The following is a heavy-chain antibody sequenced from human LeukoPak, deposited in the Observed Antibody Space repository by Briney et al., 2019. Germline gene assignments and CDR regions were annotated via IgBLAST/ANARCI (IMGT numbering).Heavy chain of an antibody. J-gene: IGHJ4*02. V-gene: IGHV4-34*08. Sequence: GSLRLSCAASGFTFSSYAMSWVRQPPGKGLEWIGEINHSGSTNYNPSLKSRVTISVDTSKNQFSLKLSSVTAADTAVYYCRRVRGVIIVRDYWGQGTLVTVSS. D-gene: IGHD3-10*01. CDR3: RRVRGVIIVRDY. CDR2: INHSGST. CDR1: GFTFSSYA.